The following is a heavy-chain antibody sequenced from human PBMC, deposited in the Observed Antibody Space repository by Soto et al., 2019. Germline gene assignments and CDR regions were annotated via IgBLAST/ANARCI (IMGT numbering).Heavy chain of an antibody. CDR1: GFTFSDYD. CDR3: ARDARGCSSIRCYRAHFYYGMDV. V-gene: IGHV3-11*06. J-gene: IGHJ6*02. Sequence: QVQLVESGGGLVKPGGTLRLSCAGSGFTFSDYDMSWLRQAPGKGLEWVSYIRGTSSYTNYADSVQGRFTISRDNAKNSLYLHMNNLTAEDPAVYLCARDARGCSSIRCYRAHFYYGMDVWCQGTKVTVSS. CDR2: IRGTSSYT. D-gene: IGHD2-2*01.